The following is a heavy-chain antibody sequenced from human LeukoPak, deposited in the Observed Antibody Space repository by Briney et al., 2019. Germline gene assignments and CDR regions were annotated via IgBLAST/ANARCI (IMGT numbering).Heavy chain of an antibody. CDR2: ISWDGGST. J-gene: IGHJ4*02. D-gene: IGHD2-15*01. Sequence: GGSLRLSCAASGFTFDDYAMHWVRQAPGKGLEWVSLISWDGGSTYYADSVKGRFTISRNNSKNTLYLQMSSLRAEDTAVYYCARYCSGGSCYSAIDYWGQGTLVTVSS. CDR3: ARYCSGGSCYSAIDY. CDR1: GFTFDDYA. V-gene: IGHV3-43D*03.